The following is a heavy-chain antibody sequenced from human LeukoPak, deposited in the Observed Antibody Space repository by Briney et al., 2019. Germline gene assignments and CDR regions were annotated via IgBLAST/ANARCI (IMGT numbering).Heavy chain of an antibody. J-gene: IGHJ6*02. CDR1: GFTFSGYW. CDR3: ARVYDFWSGYYTGVYYGMDV. CDR2: IKQDGSEK. Sequence: GGSLRLSCAASGFTFSGYWMSWVRQAPGKGLEWVANIKQDGSEKYYVDSVKGRFTISRDNAKNSLYLQMNSLRAEDTAVYYCARVYDFWSGYYTGVYYGMDVWGQGTTVTVSS. V-gene: IGHV3-7*01. D-gene: IGHD3-3*01.